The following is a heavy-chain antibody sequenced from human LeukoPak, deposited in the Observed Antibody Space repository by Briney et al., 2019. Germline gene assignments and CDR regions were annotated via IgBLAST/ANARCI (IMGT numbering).Heavy chain of an antibody. Sequence: ASVKVSCKASGYTFTIYDINWVRQATGQGLGWMGWMNPNSGNTGYAQKFQGRVTMTRNTSISTAYMELSSLRSEDTAVYYCARVPSYYYDSSGYYDYWGQGTLVTVSS. D-gene: IGHD3-22*01. CDR1: GYTFTIYD. V-gene: IGHV1-8*01. CDR3: ARVPSYYYDSSGYYDY. J-gene: IGHJ4*02. CDR2: MNPNSGNT.